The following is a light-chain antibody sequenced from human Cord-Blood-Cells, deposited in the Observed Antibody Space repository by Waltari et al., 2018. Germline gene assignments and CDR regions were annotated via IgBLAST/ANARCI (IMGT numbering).Light chain of an antibody. V-gene: IGKV1-39*01. Sequence: DLQMTQSPSSLSASVGDRVTLTCRASKSISSYLNWYQQKPGKAPKLLIYAASSLQSGVTSRFSGSGSGTDFTLTISSLQPEDFATYDCQQSYSTLLTFGGGTKVEIK. J-gene: IGKJ4*01. CDR1: KSISSY. CDR2: AAS. CDR3: QQSYSTLLT.